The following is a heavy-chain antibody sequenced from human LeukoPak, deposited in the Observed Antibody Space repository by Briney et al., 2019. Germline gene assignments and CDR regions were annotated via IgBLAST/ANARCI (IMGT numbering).Heavy chain of an antibody. D-gene: IGHD3-22*01. CDR2: MSAYNGNT. Sequence: ASVKVSCKASGYTFTSYGISWGRQAPGQGLEGRGWMSAYNGNTNYAQKLQGRVTMTTDTSTSTAYMELRSLRSDDTAVYYCARGSSGYYYVPYFDYWGQGTLVTVSS. J-gene: IGHJ4*02. CDR1: GYTFTSYG. CDR3: ARGSSGYYYVPYFDY. V-gene: IGHV1-18*01.